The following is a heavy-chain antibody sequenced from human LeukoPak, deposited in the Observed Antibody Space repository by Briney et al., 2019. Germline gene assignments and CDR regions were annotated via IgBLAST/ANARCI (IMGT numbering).Heavy chain of an antibody. CDR2: IYYSGST. J-gene: IGHJ6*02. CDR1: GGSISSYY. CDR3: ARGFRGYYYYYYGMDV. V-gene: IGHV4-59*01. Sequence: SETLSLTCTVSGGSISSYYWSWIRQPPGKGLEWIGYIYYSGSTNYNPSLKSRVTISVDTSKNQFSLKLSSVTAADTAVYYCARGFRGYYYYYYGMDVWGQGTTVTVSS. D-gene: IGHD3-22*01.